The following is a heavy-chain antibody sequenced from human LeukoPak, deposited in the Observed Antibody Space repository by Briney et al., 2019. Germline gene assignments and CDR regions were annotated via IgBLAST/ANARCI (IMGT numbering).Heavy chain of an antibody. CDR1: GFTFSSYS. CDR2: ISSSTSTI. J-gene: IGHJ3*02. D-gene: IGHD3-22*01. V-gene: IGHV3-48*02. CDR3: ARPFYDSGGYYYKSFDI. Sequence: GGSLRLSCAASGFTFSSYSMNWVRQAPGKGMEWVSYISSSTSTIYYADSVKGRFTISRDNAKNSLYLQMNSLRDEDTAVYYCARPFYDSGGYYYKSFDIWGQGTMVAVSS.